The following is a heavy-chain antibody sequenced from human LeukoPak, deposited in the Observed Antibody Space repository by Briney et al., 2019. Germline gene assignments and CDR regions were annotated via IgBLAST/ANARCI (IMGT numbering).Heavy chain of an antibody. CDR3: ARSSGYSSGWYDLYFQH. D-gene: IGHD6-19*01. Sequence: SETLSLTCAVSGGSISGSNWWSWVRQPPGKGLEWIGEIYHSGSTNYNPSLKSRVTISVDKSKNQFSLKLSSVTAADTAVYYCARSSGYSSGWYDLYFQHWGQGTLVTVSS. CDR1: GGSISGSNW. CDR2: IYHSGST. V-gene: IGHV4-4*02. J-gene: IGHJ1*01.